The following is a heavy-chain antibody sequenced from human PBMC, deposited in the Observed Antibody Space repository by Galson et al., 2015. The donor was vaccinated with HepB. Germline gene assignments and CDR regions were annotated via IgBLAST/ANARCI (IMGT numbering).Heavy chain of an antibody. Sequence: SLRLSCAPSGFTFSDYGLHWVRQAPGKGLEWMALIWHNGAKQKYANSVRGRFSISRDNSKNILSLQMKNLGAEDTAIYYLAREAAFAAPAAFSLWGRRGRFSISRDNSKNILALQMKNLGAEDTAIYYCAREARVAAPAAFDLWGPGILVTVSS. CDR3: AREAAFAAPAAFSLWGRRGRFSISRDNSKNILALQMKNLGAEDTAIYYCAREARVAAPAAFDL. V-gene: IGHV3-33*01. J-gene: IGHJ5*02. CDR2: IWHNGAKQ. D-gene: IGHD5-12*01. CDR1: GFTFSDYG.